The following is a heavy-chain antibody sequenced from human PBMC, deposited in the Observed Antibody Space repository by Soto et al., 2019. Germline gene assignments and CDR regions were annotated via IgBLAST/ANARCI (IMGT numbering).Heavy chain of an antibody. Sequence: SETLSLTCTVSGGSISSYYWSWIRQPPGKGLEWIGYIYYSGSTNYNPSLKSRVTISVDTSKNQFSLKLSSVTAADTAVYYRASIPKYYDFWSGYPPYAEYFQHWGQGTLVTVSS. CDR1: GGSISSYY. CDR3: ASIPKYYDFWSGYPPYAEYFQH. CDR2: IYYSGST. D-gene: IGHD3-3*01. V-gene: IGHV4-59*08. J-gene: IGHJ1*01.